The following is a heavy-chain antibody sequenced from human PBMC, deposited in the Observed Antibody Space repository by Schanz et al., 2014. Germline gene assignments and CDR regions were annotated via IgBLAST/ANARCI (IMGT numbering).Heavy chain of an antibody. J-gene: IGHJ4*02. Sequence: VQLVESGGGVVQPGRSLRLSCAASEFTFSTDAMSWVRQAPGRGLEWVSAISGSGGSTYYADSVKGRFTISRDNSKNTVYLQMNSLRPGDTAVYYCARESSNDIVLVPGAVFDHWGQGILVTVSS. CDR2: ISGSGGST. CDR3: ARESSNDIVLVPGAVFDH. D-gene: IGHD2-2*01. CDR1: EFTFSTDA. V-gene: IGHV3-23*04.